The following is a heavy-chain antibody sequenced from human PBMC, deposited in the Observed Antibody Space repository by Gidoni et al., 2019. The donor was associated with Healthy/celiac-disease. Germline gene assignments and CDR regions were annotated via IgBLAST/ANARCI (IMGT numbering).Heavy chain of an antibody. V-gene: IGHV4-39*01. D-gene: IGHD6-13*01. J-gene: IGHJ3*02. CDR3: ARRMIAAAGHDAFDI. CDR2: IYYSGST. Sequence: QLQLQESGPGLVKPSATLSLTCTVSGGSISSSSYYWGWIRQPPGKGLVWIGSIYYSGSTYYNPSLKSRVTISVDTSKNQFSLKLSSVTAADTAVYYCARRMIAAAGHDAFDIWGQGTMVTVSS. CDR1: GGSISSSSYY.